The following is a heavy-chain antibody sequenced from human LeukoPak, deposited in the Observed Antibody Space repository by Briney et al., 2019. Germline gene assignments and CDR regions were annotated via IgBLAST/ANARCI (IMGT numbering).Heavy chain of an antibody. D-gene: IGHD3-3*01. V-gene: IGHV3-23*01. Sequence: GGSLRLSCAASGYTFSSFSINWVRQAPGKGLEWVSGVSGSGGSTKYADSVKGRFTISRDNSKNTLYLQMSSLRVEDTAVYYCAKDRVFGILIGGGFDYWGQGTQLIVSS. CDR3: AKDRVFGILIGGGFDY. CDR1: GYTFSSFS. J-gene: IGHJ4*02. CDR2: VSGSGGST.